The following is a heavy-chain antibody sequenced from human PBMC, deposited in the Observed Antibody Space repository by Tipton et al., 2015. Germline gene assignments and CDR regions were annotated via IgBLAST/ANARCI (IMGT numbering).Heavy chain of an antibody. Sequence: TLSLTCIVSGVSINSADYFWNWIRQPPGKGLEWIGYVYYSGSTYCNPSLKSRVSISVDTSKNQFSLNLTSVTAADTAVYYCARDRPDYGGNSAMTFDSWGRGTLVTVSS. D-gene: IGHD4-23*01. V-gene: IGHV4-30-4*01. J-gene: IGHJ4*02. CDR3: ARDRPDYGGNSAMTFDS. CDR2: VYYSGST. CDR1: GVSINSADYF.